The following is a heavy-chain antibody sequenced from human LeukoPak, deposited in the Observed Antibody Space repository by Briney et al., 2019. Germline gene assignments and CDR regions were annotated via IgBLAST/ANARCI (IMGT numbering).Heavy chain of an antibody. Sequence: GESLKISCKGSGYTFSRYWIGWVRQMPGKGLEWMGIVYPGASDTIYSPSFQGQVTISADRFIDTAYLQWSSLKASDTAMHYCARHFYYDSRTYYKDYYYYYMDVWGEGTSVTVTS. J-gene: IGHJ6*03. CDR3: ARHFYYDSRTYYKDYYYYYMDV. D-gene: IGHD3-10*01. CDR2: VYPGASDT. CDR1: GYTFSRYW. V-gene: IGHV5-51*01.